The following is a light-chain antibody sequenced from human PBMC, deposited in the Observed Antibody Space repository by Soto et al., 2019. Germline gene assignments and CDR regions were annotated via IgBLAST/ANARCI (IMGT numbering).Light chain of an antibody. CDR2: DAS. CDR1: QTISNW. J-gene: IGKJ4*01. Sequence: DIQMTQSPSTLSASVGDRVTITCLASQTISNWLAWYQQKPGKAPKVLIFDASTLDGGVPSRFSGRRSGTDFPLTISSLQPSDFETYYCQQYNTYPLTFGGGTTVDLK. CDR3: QQYNTYPLT. V-gene: IGKV1-5*01.